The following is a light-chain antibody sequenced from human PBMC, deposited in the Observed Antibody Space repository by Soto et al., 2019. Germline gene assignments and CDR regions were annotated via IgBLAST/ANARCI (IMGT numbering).Light chain of an antibody. J-gene: IGKJ4*01. Sequence: EIVLTQSPGTLSLSPGERATLSCRASQSVKSNYLAWYQQKPGQAPRLIIYGASSRATGIPDRFSGSGCGTDFTLTISRLEPEDFAVYYCQQYGSSPLTFGGGTKVEIK. V-gene: IGKV3-20*01. CDR3: QQYGSSPLT. CDR2: GAS. CDR1: QSVKSNY.